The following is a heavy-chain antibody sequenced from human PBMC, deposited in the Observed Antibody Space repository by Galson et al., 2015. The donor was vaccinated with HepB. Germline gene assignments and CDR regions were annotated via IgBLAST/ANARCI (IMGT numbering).Heavy chain of an antibody. CDR2: ISWNSGSI. CDR1: GFTSDDYA. CDR3: AKLPYDSSGYDAFDI. J-gene: IGHJ3*02. D-gene: IGHD3-22*01. Sequence: SLRLSCAASGFTSDDYAMHWVRQAPGKGLEWVSGISWNSGSIGYADSVKGRFTISRDNAKNSLYLQMNSLRAEDTALYYCAKLPYDSSGYDAFDIWGQGTMVTVSS. V-gene: IGHV3-9*02.